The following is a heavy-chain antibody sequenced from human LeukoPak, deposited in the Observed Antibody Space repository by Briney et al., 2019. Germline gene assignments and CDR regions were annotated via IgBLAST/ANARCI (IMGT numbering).Heavy chain of an antibody. Sequence: ASVKVSCKASGYTFTSYDINWVRQATGQGLEWMGWMNPNSGNTGYAQKFQGRVTITRNTSISTAYMELSSLRSEDTAVYYCARAARRSMIVVLITTPRYYFDYWGQGTLVTVSS. J-gene: IGHJ4*02. CDR1: GYTFTSYD. D-gene: IGHD3-22*01. CDR3: ARAARRSMIVVLITTPRYYFDY. CDR2: MNPNSGNT. V-gene: IGHV1-8*03.